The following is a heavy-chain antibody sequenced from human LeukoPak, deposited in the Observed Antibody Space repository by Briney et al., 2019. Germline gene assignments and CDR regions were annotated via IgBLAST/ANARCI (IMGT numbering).Heavy chain of an antibody. J-gene: IGHJ4*02. CDR1: GFTFSTYT. Sequence: GGSLRLSCAASGFTFSTYTMYWVRHPPGKRLEWVSIIGSSGGGIHYADSVKGRFTISRDNSKNTVYLQMSNLRVEDTAVYYCVSFYETYWGRGTLVTVSS. D-gene: IGHD2/OR15-2a*01. V-gene: IGHV3-23*01. CDR2: IGSSGGGI. CDR3: VSFYETY.